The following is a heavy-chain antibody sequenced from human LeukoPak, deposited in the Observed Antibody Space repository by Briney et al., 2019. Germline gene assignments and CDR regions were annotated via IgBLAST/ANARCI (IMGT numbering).Heavy chain of an antibody. Sequence: ASVKVSCKASGYTFTSYGISWVRQAPGQGLEGMGWISDYKGNTNYAQKLQGRVTMTTDTSKSTAYMEVRRLRSDDTAVYYCASTAYCGGDCYFEPEYWGQGTLVTVSS. CDR3: ASTAYCGGDCYFEPEY. J-gene: IGHJ4*02. CDR2: ISDYKGNT. V-gene: IGHV1-18*01. CDR1: GYTFTSYG. D-gene: IGHD2-21*02.